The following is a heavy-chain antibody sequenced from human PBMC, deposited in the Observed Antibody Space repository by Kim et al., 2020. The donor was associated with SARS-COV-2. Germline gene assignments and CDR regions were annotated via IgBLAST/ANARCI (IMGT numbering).Heavy chain of an antibody. J-gene: IGHJ3*02. D-gene: IGHD5-12*01. CDR3: ARDGVGRYSGYDNAFDI. CDR1: GFTFSNYA. Sequence: GGSLRLSCAASGFTFSNYAMHWVRQAPGKGLEWVAVISYDGSNKYYADSVKGRFTISRDNSKNTLYLSMNSLRAEDTAVYYCARDGVGRYSGYDNAFDIWGQRTKVTVTS. V-gene: IGHV3-30*04. CDR2: ISYDGSNK.